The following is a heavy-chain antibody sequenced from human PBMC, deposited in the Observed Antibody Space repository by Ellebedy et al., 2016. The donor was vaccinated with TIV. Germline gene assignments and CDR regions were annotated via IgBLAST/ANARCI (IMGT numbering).Heavy chain of an antibody. CDR2: IEYDGSDK. J-gene: IGHJ6*02. V-gene: IGHV3-33*05. D-gene: IGHD2-21*01. CDR3: ARVYSSYGMDV. Sequence: GGSLRLSCAASGFTFGSYGMHWVRQAPGKGLERVAVIEYDGSDKYYADSVKGRFTISRDNSKNTVYLQMNSLRVEDTAVYYCARVYSSYGMDVWGQGTTVTVS. CDR1: GFTFGSYG.